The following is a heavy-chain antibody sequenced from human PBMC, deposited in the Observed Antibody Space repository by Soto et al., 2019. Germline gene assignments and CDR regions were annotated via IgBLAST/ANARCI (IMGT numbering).Heavy chain of an antibody. Sequence: GGSLRLSCAASGFTVSSNYMSWVRQAPGKGLEWVSVIYSGGSTYYADSVKGRFTISRDNSKNTLYLQMNSLRAEDTAVYYCATQPVVVAATEDNWFDPWGQGTLVTVSS. D-gene: IGHD2-15*01. J-gene: IGHJ5*02. CDR3: ATQPVVVAATEDNWFDP. CDR2: IYSGGST. CDR1: GFTVSSNY. V-gene: IGHV3-66*01.